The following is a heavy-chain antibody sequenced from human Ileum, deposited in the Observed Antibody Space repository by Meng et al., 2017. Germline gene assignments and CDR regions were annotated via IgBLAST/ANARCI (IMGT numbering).Heavy chain of an antibody. CDR1: GFTFSSYA. CDR2: ISGGGHST. CDR3: AKDVESSFPWDY. V-gene: IGHV3-23*04. Sequence: VQLVEVGGGLVQPGGSLRLSCAASGFTFSSYAMGWVRQAPGKGLEWVSGISGGGHSTYYADSVKGRFTISRDNSKNTLYLQMNSLRAEDTAVYYCAKDVESSFPWDYWGQGTLVTVSS. J-gene: IGHJ4*02. D-gene: IGHD2/OR15-2a*01.